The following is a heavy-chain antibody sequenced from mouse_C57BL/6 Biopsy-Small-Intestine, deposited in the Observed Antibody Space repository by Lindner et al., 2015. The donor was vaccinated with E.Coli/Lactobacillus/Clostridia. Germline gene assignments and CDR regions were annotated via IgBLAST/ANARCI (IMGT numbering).Heavy chain of an antibody. V-gene: IGHV1-81*01. CDR1: GYTFTSYD. CDR2: VNPITGHT. Sequence: SVKVSCKASGYTFTSYDINWVRQATGQGLEWVGWVNPITGHTAYAQNFQGRVTMTRNTSINTAYMELSSLTPEDTAVYYCATGYCNGGACFTWFDPWGQGTLVTVS. CDR3: ATGYCNGGACFTWFDP. D-gene: IGHD1-1*02. J-gene: IGHJ3*01.